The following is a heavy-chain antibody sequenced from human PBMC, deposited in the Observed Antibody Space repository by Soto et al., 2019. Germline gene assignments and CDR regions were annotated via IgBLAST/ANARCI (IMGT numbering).Heavy chain of an antibody. CDR3: ARAAIIAATIDAFDL. CDR1: GGSMKNYY. D-gene: IGHD6-13*01. CDR2: VYYTGST. J-gene: IGHJ3*01. Sequence: QVQLQESGPGLVKPSETLSLTCTVSGGSMKNYYWTWLRQPPGKGLEWIGCVYYTGSTTYYNPSLKSRVTVSVDPSKNQFSLELRSVTAADTAVYYCARAAIIAATIDAFDLWGQGTLVPIS. V-gene: IGHV4-59*01.